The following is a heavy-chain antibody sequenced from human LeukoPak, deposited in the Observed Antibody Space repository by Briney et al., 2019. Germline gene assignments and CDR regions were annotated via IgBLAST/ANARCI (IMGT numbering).Heavy chain of an antibody. CDR3: ARENGILGGYSYVWDYFDY. Sequence: PGGSLRLSCAASGFTFSSYAMHWVRQAPGKGLEWVAVISYDGSNKYYADSVKGQFTISRDNSKNTLYLQMNSLRAEDTAVYYCARENGILGGYSYVWDYFDYWGQGTLVTVSS. V-gene: IGHV3-30-3*01. CDR1: GFTFSSYA. D-gene: IGHD5-18*01. J-gene: IGHJ4*02. CDR2: ISYDGSNK.